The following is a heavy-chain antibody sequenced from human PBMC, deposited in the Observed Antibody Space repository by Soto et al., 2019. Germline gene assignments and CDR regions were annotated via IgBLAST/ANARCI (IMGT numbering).Heavy chain of an antibody. CDR2: INHSGST. CDR3: ARGHVIAAAGQSFDY. Sequence: SETLSLTCTVSGGSISSYYWSWIRQPPGKGLEWIGEINHSGSTNYNPSLKSRVTISVDTSKNQFSLKLSSVTAADTAVYYCARGHVIAAAGQSFDYWGQGTLVTSPQ. CDR1: GGSISSYY. D-gene: IGHD6-13*01. J-gene: IGHJ4*02. V-gene: IGHV4-34*01.